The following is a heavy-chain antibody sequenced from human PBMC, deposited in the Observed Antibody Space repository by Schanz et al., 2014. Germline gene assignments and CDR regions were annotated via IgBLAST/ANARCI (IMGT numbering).Heavy chain of an antibody. V-gene: IGHV3-7*01. CDR2: INQDGSDK. CDR3: VRDTDYHFDY. D-gene: IGHD4-17*01. J-gene: IGHJ4*02. CDR1: GFTFSTYT. Sequence: DVQLVESGGGLVKPGGSLRLSCAASGFTFSTYTMNWVRQAPGKGLEWVANINQDGSDKSYVDSVKGRFTISRDNAKNSLYLQMNSLRAEDTAVYYCVRDTDYHFDYWGQGTLVTVSS.